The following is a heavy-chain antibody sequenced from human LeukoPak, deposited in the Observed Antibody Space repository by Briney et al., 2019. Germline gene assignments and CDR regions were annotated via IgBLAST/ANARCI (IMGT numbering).Heavy chain of an antibody. Sequence: SETLSLTCAVYGGSFSGYYWSWIRQPPGKGLEWIGDIYHSGSTNYNPSLKSRVTISVDTSKNQFSLKMSSVTAADRAVYYCARKISMVRGVSSRVLGAFDIWGQGTMVAVCS. CDR3: ARKISMVRGVSSRVLGAFDI. V-gene: IGHV4-34*01. CDR1: GGSFSGYY. J-gene: IGHJ3*02. CDR2: IYHSGST. D-gene: IGHD3-10*01.